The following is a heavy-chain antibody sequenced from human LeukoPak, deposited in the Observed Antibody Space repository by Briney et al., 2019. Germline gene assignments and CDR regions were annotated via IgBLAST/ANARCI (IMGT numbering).Heavy chain of an antibody. V-gene: IGHV4-39*07. Sequence: SETLSLTCTVSGASISSSSYYWGWIRQPPGKGLEWIGSIDYSGSTYYNPSLKSRVTISIDTSKSQFSLKLTSVTAADTAVYYCARDGPVKWGQGTLVTVSS. J-gene: IGHJ4*02. D-gene: IGHD3-22*01. CDR1: GASISSSSYY. CDR2: IDYSGST. CDR3: ARDGPVK.